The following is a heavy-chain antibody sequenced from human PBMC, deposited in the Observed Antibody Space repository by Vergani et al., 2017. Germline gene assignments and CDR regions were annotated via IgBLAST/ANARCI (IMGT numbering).Heavy chain of an antibody. J-gene: IGHJ4*02. CDR3: ARDRSYGPDTEYYFDY. CDR1: GGSISSYY. V-gene: IGHV4-59*01. D-gene: IGHD5-18*01. Sequence: QVQLQESGPGLVKPSETLSLTCTVSGGSISSYYWSWIRQPPGKGLEWIGYIYYSGSTNYNPSLKSRVTISVDTSKNQFSLKLSSVTAADTAVYYCARDRSYGPDTEYYFDYWGQGTLVTVSS. CDR2: IYYSGST.